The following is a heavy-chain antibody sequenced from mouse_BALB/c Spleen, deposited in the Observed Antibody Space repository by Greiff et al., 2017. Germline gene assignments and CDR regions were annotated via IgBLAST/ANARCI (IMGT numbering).Heavy chain of an antibody. J-gene: IGHJ4*01. CDR2: INPSTGYT. CDR1: GYTFTSYW. CDR3: ARDLYYAMDY. Sequence: QVQLQQSGAELAKPGASVKMSCKASGYTFTSYWMHWVKQRPGQGLEWIGYINPSTGYTEYNQKFKDKATLTADKSSSTAYMQLRRLTSEDSAVYDCARDLYYAMDYWGQGTSVTVSS. V-gene: IGHV1-7*01.